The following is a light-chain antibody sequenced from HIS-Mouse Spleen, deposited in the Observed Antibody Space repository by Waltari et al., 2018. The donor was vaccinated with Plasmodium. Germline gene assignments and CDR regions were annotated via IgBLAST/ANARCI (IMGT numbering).Light chain of an antibody. V-gene: IGKV1-33*01. CDR3: QQYDNLPLT. CDR1: KDISKY. CDR2: DAA. J-gene: IGKJ4*01. Sequence: DIQMTQSPSSLSASVGDRVTITCQASKDISKYLNWYQQKPGKAPKLLIYDAANLETGVPSRFSGSGSGTDFTFTISSLQPEDIATYYRQQYDNLPLTFGGGTKVEIK.